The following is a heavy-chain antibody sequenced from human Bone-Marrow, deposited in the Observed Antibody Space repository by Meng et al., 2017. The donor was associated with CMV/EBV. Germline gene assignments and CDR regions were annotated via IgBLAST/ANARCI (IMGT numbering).Heavy chain of an antibody. Sequence: EVQLMESGGGFGQPGGSLRLYCIGSGFAFCKAWLSWVRQAPAKGPEWVASIKQDGSDRYYVDSVEGRFTISRDNAKNSLYLQMNSLTVEDTAVYYCARAAYWGQGALVTVSS. CDR1: GFAFCKAW. V-gene: IGHV3-7*03. CDR2: IKQDGSDR. CDR3: ARAAY. J-gene: IGHJ4*02.